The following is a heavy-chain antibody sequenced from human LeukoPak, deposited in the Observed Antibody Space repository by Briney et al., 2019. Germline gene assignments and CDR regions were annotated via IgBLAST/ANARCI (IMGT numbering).Heavy chain of an antibody. CDR2: INHSGST. V-gene: IGHV4-34*01. D-gene: IGHD6-13*01. CDR3: ARGGSSSWFNWFDP. Sequence: SETLSLTCAVYGGSFSGYYWSWIRQPPGKGLEWIGEINHSGSTDYNPSLKSRVTISVDTSKNQFSLKLSSVTAADTAVYYCARGGSSSWFNWFDPWGQGTLVTVSS. J-gene: IGHJ5*02. CDR1: GGSFSGYY.